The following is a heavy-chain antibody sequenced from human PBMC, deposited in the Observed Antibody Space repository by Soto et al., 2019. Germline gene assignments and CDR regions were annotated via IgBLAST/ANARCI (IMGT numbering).Heavy chain of an antibody. D-gene: IGHD3-10*01. J-gene: IGHJ5*02. V-gene: IGHV4-31*03. Sequence: QVQLQESGPGLVKPSQTLSLTCTVSGGSISSGGYYWSWIRQHPGKGLEWIGYIYYSGSTYYNPSLKSRVTISVGTSKNQFSLKLSSVTAADTAVYYCARGPDYYGSGSYYNANWFDPWGQGTLVTVSS. CDR2: IYYSGST. CDR3: ARGPDYYGSGSYYNANWFDP. CDR1: GGSISSGGYY.